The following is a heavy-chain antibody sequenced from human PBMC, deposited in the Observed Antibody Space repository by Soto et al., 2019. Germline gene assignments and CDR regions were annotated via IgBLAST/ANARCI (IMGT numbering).Heavy chain of an antibody. V-gene: IGHV3-33*01. J-gene: IGHJ4*02. D-gene: IGHD1-26*01. CDR1: GFTFSSYG. CDR3: ARVWELRYFDY. CDR2: IWYDGSDK. Sequence: QVQLVESGGGVVQPGRSLRLSCAASGFTFSSYGMHWVRQAPGKGLEWVAVIWYDGSDKYYGDSVKGRFTISRDNSKNTLYLQMSSLRAEDTAVYYCARVWELRYFDYWGQGTLVTVSS.